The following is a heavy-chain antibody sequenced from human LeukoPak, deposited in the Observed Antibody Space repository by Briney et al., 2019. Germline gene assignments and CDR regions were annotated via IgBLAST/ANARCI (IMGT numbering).Heavy chain of an antibody. J-gene: IGHJ4*02. CDR3: ASLMTTVTTVDY. D-gene: IGHD4-17*01. CDR1: GFTFSSYS. Sequence: PGGSLRLSCAASGFTFSSYSMNWVRQAPGKGLEWVSSISSSSSYIYYADSVKGRLTISRDNAKNSLYLQMNSLRAEDTAVYYCASLMTTVTTVDYWGQGTLVTVSS. V-gene: IGHV3-21*01. CDR2: ISSSSSYI.